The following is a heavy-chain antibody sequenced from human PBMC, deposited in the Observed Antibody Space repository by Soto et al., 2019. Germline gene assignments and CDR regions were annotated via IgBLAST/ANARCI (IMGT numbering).Heavy chain of an antibody. Sequence: QVQLVQSGAEVRGPGASVKVSCKASGYSFTSLDINWVRQTAGQGLEWMGWMQPSTGRTGYAQKFQGRVTMTRDTSINTAYRELTTLTSDDTAFDYCARGDSAGVDFWGQGTLVTVSS. CDR2: MQPSTGRT. J-gene: IGHJ4*02. CDR3: ARGDSAGVDF. D-gene: IGHD1-26*01. V-gene: IGHV1-8*01. CDR1: GYSFTSLD.